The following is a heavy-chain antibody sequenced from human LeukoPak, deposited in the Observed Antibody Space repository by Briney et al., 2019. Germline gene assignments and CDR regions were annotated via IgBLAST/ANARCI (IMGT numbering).Heavy chain of an antibody. Sequence: GGSLRLSCVASGFTFSDHYMSWIRQAPGKGLDWVSYIGSSVTSIYYADSVKGRFTISRDNANNSLYLQMNSLRAEDTAVYYCARGALNWVDPWGQGTPVTVSS. CDR3: ARGALNWVDP. CDR2: IGSSVTSI. J-gene: IGHJ5*02. CDR1: GFTFSDHY. V-gene: IGHV3-11*01.